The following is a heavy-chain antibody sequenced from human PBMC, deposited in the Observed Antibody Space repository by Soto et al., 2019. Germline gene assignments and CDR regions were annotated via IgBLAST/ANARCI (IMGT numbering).Heavy chain of an antibody. Sequence: SVKVCCKASGGTFSSYAISWVRQAPGQGLEWMGGIIPIFGTANYAQKFQGRVTITADESTSTAYMELSSLRSEDTAVYYCARGPYYYGSGSSLDYWGHGTLVTVSS. CDR1: GGTFSSYA. CDR2: IIPIFGTA. CDR3: ARGPYYYGSGSSLDY. J-gene: IGHJ4*01. D-gene: IGHD3-10*01. V-gene: IGHV1-69*13.